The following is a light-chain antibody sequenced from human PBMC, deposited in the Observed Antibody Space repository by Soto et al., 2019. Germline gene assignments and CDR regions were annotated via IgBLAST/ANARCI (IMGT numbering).Light chain of an antibody. V-gene: IGKV1-9*01. CDR2: EAS. J-gene: IGKJ5*01. CDR3: QQLNTLPFT. CDR1: HDISTY. Sequence: DIQLTQSPSLLSASVGDRVTITCRASHDISTYLAWYQQKPGKAPKLMIYEASTLQSGVPSRFSGSGSGTEFTRTISGLLPEDFATYHCQQLNTLPFTFGQGTRLEIK.